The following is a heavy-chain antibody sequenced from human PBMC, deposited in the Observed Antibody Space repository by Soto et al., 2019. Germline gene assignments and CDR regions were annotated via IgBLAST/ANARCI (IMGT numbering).Heavy chain of an antibody. CDR2: IYWDDDK. J-gene: IGHJ4*02. D-gene: IGHD6-19*01. CDR1: GFSLSSTRVA. CDR3: AHSVVAGLGYYFDY. V-gene: IGHV2-5*02. Sequence: QITLKESGPPLVKPTQTLTLTCTFSGFSLSSTRVAVGWIRQPPGKALEWLAHIYWDDDKRYSPFLKSRLTITKDTSKNQVVLTMTNMDPVDTATYYCAHSVVAGLGYYFDYWGQGTLVTVSS.